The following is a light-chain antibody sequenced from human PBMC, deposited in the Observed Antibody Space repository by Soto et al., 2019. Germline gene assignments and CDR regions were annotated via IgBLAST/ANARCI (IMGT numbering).Light chain of an antibody. Sequence: DIQMTQSLSSRSASVGDRVTITCRVSQSISSYLNWYQQKPGKAPKLLIYAASSLQSGVPSRFSGSGSGTDFTLTISSLQPEDFATYYCQQSYSTPRTIGQGTKVDI. V-gene: IGKV1-39*01. CDR3: QQSYSTPRT. CDR1: QSISSY. J-gene: IGKJ1*01. CDR2: AAS.